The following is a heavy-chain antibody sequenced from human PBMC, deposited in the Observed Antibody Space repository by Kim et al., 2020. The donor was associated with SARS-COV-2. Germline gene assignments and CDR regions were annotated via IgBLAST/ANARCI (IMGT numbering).Heavy chain of an antibody. CDR2: IKSKTDGGTR. D-gene: IGHD5-12*01. CDR3: TTGARWHSYFGMDV. J-gene: IGHJ6*02. CDR1: GFTFSNAW. V-gene: IGHV3-15*01. Sequence: GGSLRLSCAASGFTFSNAWMSWVRQAPGKGLEWVGRIKSKTDGGTRDYAAPVKGRFTISRDDSKNTLYLQMNSLKTEDTAMYYCTTGARWHSYFGMDVWGQGTTVTVSS.